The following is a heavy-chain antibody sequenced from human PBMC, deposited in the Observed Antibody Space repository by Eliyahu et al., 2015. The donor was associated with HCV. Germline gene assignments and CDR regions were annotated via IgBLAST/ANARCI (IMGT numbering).Heavy chain of an antibody. CDR3: VRARNEVFDF. CDR2: IWYDGSNE. V-gene: IGHV3-33*01. Sequence: QVQLVESGXGVVQPGEXLRLSCVXSGFTFXAYGMXWXRQVPGKGLEWVAIIWYDGSNEDYADSVKGRFTISRDNSKNTLFLQMNSLRPEDTAVYHCVRARNEVFDFWGHGTLVTVSS. D-gene: IGHD1-1*01. J-gene: IGHJ4*01. CDR1: GFTFXAYG.